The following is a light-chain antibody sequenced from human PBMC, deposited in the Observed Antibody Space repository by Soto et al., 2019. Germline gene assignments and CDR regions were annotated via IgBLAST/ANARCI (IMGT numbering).Light chain of an antibody. CDR2: DAS. CDR1: QGISSY. Sequence: DIQLTQSPSFLSASVGDRVTITCRASQGISSYLAWYQQKPGKAPKLLIYDASSLDSGVPSRFSGSGSGTEFTLTISSLQPDDFATYSCQQSYSTLGITFGQGTRLEN. J-gene: IGKJ5*01. CDR3: QQSYSTLGIT. V-gene: IGKV1-9*01.